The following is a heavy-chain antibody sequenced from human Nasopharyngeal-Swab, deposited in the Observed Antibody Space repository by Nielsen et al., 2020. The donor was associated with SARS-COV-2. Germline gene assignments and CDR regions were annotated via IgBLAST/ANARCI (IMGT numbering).Heavy chain of an antibody. CDR3: ARSPYADPLGLVY. Sequence: ASVNAPCKASGYTFTGYYMHWVRQAPGQGLEWMGRINPNSGGTNYAQKFKGRVTMTRDTSISTAYMELSRLRSDDTAVYYCARSPYADPLGLVYWGQGTLVTVSS. D-gene: IGHD4-17*01. CDR2: INPNSGGT. CDR1: GYTFTGYY. J-gene: IGHJ4*02. V-gene: IGHV1-2*06.